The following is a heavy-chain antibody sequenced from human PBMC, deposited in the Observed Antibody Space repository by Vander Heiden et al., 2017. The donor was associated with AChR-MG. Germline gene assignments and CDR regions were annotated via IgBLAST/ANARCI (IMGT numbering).Heavy chain of an antibody. J-gene: IGHJ3*02. CDR3: ANEYFMGTTMGQGGQGAFDI. CDR1: GFTFSSYA. V-gene: IGHV3-23*01. Sequence: EVQLLESGGGLVQPGGSLRLSCAASGFTFSSYAMSWVRQAPGKGLEWVSAISGSGGSTYYADSVKGRFTISRDNSKNTLYLQMNSLRAEDTAVYYCANEYFMGTTMGQGGQGAFDIWGQGTMVTVSS. CDR2: ISGSGGST. D-gene: IGHD3-10*01.